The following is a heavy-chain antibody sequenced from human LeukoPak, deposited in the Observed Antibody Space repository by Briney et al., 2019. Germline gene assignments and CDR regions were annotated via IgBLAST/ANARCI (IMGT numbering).Heavy chain of an antibody. CDR3: ARVMMAVAGTVYAFDI. CDR2: ISYDGSNK. V-gene: IGHV3-30-3*01. J-gene: IGHJ3*02. CDR1: GLTFRSYW. D-gene: IGHD6-19*01. Sequence: GGSLRLSCATSGLTFRSYWMHWVRQAPGKGLEWVAVISYDGSNKYYADSVKGRFTISRDNSKNTLYLQMNSLRAEDTAVYYCARVMMAVAGTVYAFDIWGQGTMVTVSS.